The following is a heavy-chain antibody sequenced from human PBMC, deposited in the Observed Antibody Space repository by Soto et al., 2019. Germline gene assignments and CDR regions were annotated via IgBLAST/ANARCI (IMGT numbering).Heavy chain of an antibody. CDR2: IKQDGSEK. V-gene: IGHV3-7*01. CDR1: GFTFSSYW. Sequence: SGGSLRLSCAASGFTFSSYWMSWVRQAPGKGLEWVANIKQDGSEKYYVDSVKGRFTISRDNAKNSLYLQMNSLRAEDTAVYYCAREDIVVVPAAVGGVDWLDPWGQGTLVTVSS. J-gene: IGHJ5*02. D-gene: IGHD2-2*01. CDR3: AREDIVVVPAAVGGVDWLDP.